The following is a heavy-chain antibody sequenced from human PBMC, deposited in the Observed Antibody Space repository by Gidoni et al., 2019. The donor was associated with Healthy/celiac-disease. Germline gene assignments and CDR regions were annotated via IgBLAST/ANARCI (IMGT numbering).Heavy chain of an antibody. D-gene: IGHD2-21*02. Sequence: EVQLVESGGGLVQPGRSLRLSCTASGFTFGDYAMSWVRRAPGKGLGWVGFIRSKAYGGTTEYAASVKGRFTISRDDSKSIAYLQMNSLKTEDTAVYYCTTSQCGGDCYSDYWGQGTLVTVSS. CDR3: TTSQCGGDCYSDY. CDR1: GFTFGDYA. V-gene: IGHV3-49*04. CDR2: IRSKAYGGTT. J-gene: IGHJ4*02.